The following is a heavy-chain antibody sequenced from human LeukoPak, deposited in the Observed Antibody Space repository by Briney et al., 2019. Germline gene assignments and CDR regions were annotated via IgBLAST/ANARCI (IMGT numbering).Heavy chain of an antibody. CDR1: GGTFSSYA. CDR2: IIPIFGTA. CDR3: ASSKDIVVVPAAVKLDV. Sequence: SVKVSCKASGGTFSSYAISWVRQAPGQGLEWMGGIIPIFGTANYAQKFQGRVTITTDESTSTAYMELGSLRSEDTAVYYCASSKDIVVVPAAVKLDVWGKGTTVTVSS. J-gene: IGHJ6*04. D-gene: IGHD2-2*01. V-gene: IGHV1-69*05.